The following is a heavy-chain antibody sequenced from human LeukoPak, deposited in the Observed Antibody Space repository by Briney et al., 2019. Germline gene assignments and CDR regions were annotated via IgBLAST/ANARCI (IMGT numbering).Heavy chain of an antibody. CDR2: ICYSGST. Sequence: SETVSLTCTVSGGSINSGGYYWRWIRQHPGKVVEWIGYICYSGSTYYNPSLKSRVTISVDTSKNQFSLKLSSVTAADTAVYYCARGIGKGQQLTRGAFDIWGQGTMVTVSS. V-gene: IGHV4-31*03. J-gene: IGHJ3*02. CDR3: ARGIGKGQQLTRGAFDI. D-gene: IGHD6-13*01. CDR1: GGSINSGGYY.